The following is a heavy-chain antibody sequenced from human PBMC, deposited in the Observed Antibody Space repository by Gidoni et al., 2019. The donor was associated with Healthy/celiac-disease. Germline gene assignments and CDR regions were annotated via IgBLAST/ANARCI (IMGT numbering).Heavy chain of an antibody. CDR1: GYTFTGYY. CDR3: AREGGPNCTNGVCRDDGMDV. J-gene: IGHJ6*02. Sequence: QVQLVQSGAEVKKPGASVKVSCKASGYTFTGYYMHWVRQAPGQGLEWMGWINPNSGGTNYAQKFQGRVTMTRDTSISTAYMELSRLRSDDTAVYYCAREGGPNCTNGVCRDDGMDVWGQGTTVTVSS. D-gene: IGHD2-8*01. V-gene: IGHV1-2*02. CDR2: INPNSGGT.